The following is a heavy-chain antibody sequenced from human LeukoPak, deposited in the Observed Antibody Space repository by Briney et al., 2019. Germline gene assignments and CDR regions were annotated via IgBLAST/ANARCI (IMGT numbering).Heavy chain of an antibody. D-gene: IGHD4-17*01. CDR3: AKDPDSRADGDYGNYFDY. CDR2: LSPNSGNT. J-gene: IGHJ4*02. Sequence: ASVKVSCKASGYTFTNYDINWVRQATGQGLEWMGWLSPNSGNTGYAQKFQGRVTMTRNTSISTAYMELNSLRAEDTAVYYCAKDPDSRADGDYGNYFDYWGQGTLVTVSS. V-gene: IGHV1-8*01. CDR1: GYTFTNYD.